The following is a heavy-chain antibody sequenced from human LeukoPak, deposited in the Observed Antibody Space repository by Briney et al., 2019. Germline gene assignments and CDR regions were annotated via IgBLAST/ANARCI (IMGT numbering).Heavy chain of an antibody. CDR3: ARGGGGSGNFDY. J-gene: IGHJ4*02. Sequence: ASVKVSCKASGYTFTSYDIDWVRQATGQGLEWMGWMNPNSGNTGYAQKFQGRVTMTRNTSINTAYMELSSLRSEDTGVYYCARGGGGSGNFDYWGQGTLVTVSS. V-gene: IGHV1-8*01. CDR2: MNPNSGNT. CDR1: GYTFTSYD. D-gene: IGHD6-19*01.